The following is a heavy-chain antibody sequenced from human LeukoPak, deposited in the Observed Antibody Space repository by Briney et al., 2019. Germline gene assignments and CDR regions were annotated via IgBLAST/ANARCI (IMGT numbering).Heavy chain of an antibody. D-gene: IGHD6-19*01. CDR2: INHSGST. J-gene: IGHJ4*02. V-gene: IGHV4-34*01. Sequence: PSETLSLTCAVYGGSFSGYYWSWIRQPPGKGLEWIGEINHSGSTNYNPSLKSRVTISVDTSKNQFSLKLSSVTAADTVVYYCARTYSSGWWGSPANDYWGQGTLVTVSS. CDR1: GGSFSGYY. CDR3: ARTYSSGWWGSPANDY.